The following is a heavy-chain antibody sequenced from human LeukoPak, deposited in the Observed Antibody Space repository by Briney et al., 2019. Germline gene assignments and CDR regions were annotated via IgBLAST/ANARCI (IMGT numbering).Heavy chain of an antibody. CDR3: AKLYTSRWYNDY. CDR1: GFTFSSYA. Sequence: GGSLRLSCAASGFTFSSYAMSWVRQAPGKGLEWVSALSNIGSSTSYADSVKGRFTISRDNSKNTLYPQMNSLRAEDTAVYYCAKLYTSRWYNDYWGQGTLVTVSS. CDR2: LSNIGSST. V-gene: IGHV3-23*01. J-gene: IGHJ4*02. D-gene: IGHD6-13*01.